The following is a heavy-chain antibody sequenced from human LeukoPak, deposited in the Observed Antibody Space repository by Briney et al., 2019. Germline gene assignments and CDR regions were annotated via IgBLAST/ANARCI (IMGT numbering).Heavy chain of an antibody. J-gene: IGHJ4*02. CDR3: ARLGGDRDGYNLIDY. D-gene: IGHD5-24*01. V-gene: IGHV4-39*01. CDR2: IYCSGNT. Sequence: SETLSCTGSVSGGSISSSSCYWGWLRQPPGKVLEWIGSIYCSGNTYYNPSLKSRVTISVDTSKNQFSPKLSSVTAADTAVYYCARLGGDRDGYNLIDYWGQGTLVTVSS. CDR1: GGSISSSSCY.